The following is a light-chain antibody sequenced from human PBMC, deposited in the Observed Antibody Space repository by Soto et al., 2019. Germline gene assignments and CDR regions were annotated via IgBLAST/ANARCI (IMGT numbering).Light chain of an antibody. Sequence: QPVLTQPPSASGTPGQRVTISCSGSSSNIGSNYVYWYQQLPGTAPKLLIYRNNQRPSGVPDRFSGSKSGTSASLAISGLRSEDEADYYCAAWDDSLRHVVFGGGTKLTVL. CDR3: AAWDDSLRHVV. V-gene: IGLV1-47*01. CDR1: SSNIGSNY. J-gene: IGLJ2*01. CDR2: RNN.